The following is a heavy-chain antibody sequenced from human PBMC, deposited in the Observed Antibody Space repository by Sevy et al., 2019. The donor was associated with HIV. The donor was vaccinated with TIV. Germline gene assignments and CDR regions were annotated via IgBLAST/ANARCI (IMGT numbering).Heavy chain of an antibody. J-gene: IGHJ4*02. D-gene: IGHD6-25*01. CDR2: ISASGGYT. CDR1: AFTFNSYV. CDR3: AKETIRGYY. Sequence: GGSLRLSCAVSAFTFNSYVMSWVRQAPGKGLEWVSTISASGGYTYYADSVKGRITISRDNSKNTVYLQMNSLRAEDTAIYYCAKETIRGYYWGQGTVVTVS. V-gene: IGHV3-23*01.